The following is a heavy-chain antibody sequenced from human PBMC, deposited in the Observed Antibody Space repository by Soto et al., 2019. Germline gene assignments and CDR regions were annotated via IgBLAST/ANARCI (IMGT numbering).Heavy chain of an antibody. J-gene: IGHJ4*02. CDR2: ISGSGGST. Sequence: GGSLRLSCAASGFTFSSYAMSWVRQAPGKGLEWVSAISGSGGSTYYADSVKGRFTISRDNSKNTLYLQMNSLRAEDTAVYYCAKGALYCSGGSCYSVWNIYYFDYWGQGTLVTVSS. D-gene: IGHD2-15*01. CDR1: GFTFSSYA. V-gene: IGHV3-23*01. CDR3: AKGALYCSGGSCYSVWNIYYFDY.